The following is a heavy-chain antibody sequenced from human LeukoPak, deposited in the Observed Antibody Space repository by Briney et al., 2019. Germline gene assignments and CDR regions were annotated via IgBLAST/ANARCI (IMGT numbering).Heavy chain of an antibody. Sequence: PGRSLRLSCEASGFTFSTYGMLWVRQAPGKGLEWVALMSYDGSDKSYADSVKGRFTISRDNSKTTLYLQMDSLRGDDAAVYYCAKAVGSISWSFDYWGQGTLVTVSS. V-gene: IGHV3-30*18. CDR2: MSYDGSDK. CDR3: AKAVGSISWSFDY. J-gene: IGHJ4*02. CDR1: GFTFSTYG. D-gene: IGHD6-13*01.